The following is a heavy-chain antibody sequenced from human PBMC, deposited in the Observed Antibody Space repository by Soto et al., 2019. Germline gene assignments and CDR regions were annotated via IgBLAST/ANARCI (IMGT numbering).Heavy chain of an antibody. CDR2: IIPIFGTA. CDR3: AREVGATNYNYYFGMDV. D-gene: IGHD1-26*01. Sequence: SVKVSCKASGGTFSSYAISWVRQAPGQGLEWMGGIIPIFGTANYAQKFQGRVTITADESTSTAYMELSSLRSEDTAVYYCAREVGATNYNYYFGMDVWGQGTTVTVSS. J-gene: IGHJ6*02. V-gene: IGHV1-69*13. CDR1: GGTFSSYA.